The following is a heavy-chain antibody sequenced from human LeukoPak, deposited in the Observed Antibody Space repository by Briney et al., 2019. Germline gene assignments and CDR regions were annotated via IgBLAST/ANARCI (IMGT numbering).Heavy chain of an antibody. Sequence: PGESLKISCKGSGYSFTSYWIGWVRQMPGKGLEWMGIIXXGDSDTRYSPSFQGQVTISADKSISTAYLQWSSLKASDTAMYYCAGTYYYGSGSYWPNWFDPWGQGTLVTVSS. D-gene: IGHD3-10*01. CDR3: AGTYYYGSGSYWPNWFDP. CDR2: IXXGDSDT. V-gene: IGHV5-51*01. J-gene: IGHJ5*02. CDR1: GYSFTSYW.